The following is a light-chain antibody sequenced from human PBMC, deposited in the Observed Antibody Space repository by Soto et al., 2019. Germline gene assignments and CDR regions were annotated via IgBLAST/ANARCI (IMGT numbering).Light chain of an antibody. Sequence: DIQMTQSPSTLSASVGDRVTITGRASQSISSWLAWYQQKPGKAPKLLIYKASSLESGVPSRFSGSGSGTGFTLTISSLQPDDFATYYCQQYNSYRTFGQGTKV. CDR2: KAS. V-gene: IGKV1-5*03. J-gene: IGKJ1*01. CDR3: QQYNSYRT. CDR1: QSISSW.